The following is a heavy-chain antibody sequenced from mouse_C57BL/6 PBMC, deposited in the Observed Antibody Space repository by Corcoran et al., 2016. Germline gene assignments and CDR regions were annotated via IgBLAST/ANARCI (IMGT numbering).Heavy chain of an antibody. CDR3: ARALYGSRAWFAY. D-gene: IGHD1-1*01. CDR2: IYPGDGDT. V-gene: IGHV1-80*01. Sequence: VQLQQSGAELVKPGASVKLSCTASGFNIKDYYMHWVKQRTEQGLEWIGQIYPGDGDTNYNGKFKGKATLTADKSSSTAYMQLSSLTSEDSAVYFCARALYGSRAWFAYWGQGTLVTVSA. J-gene: IGHJ3*01. CDR1: GFNIKDYY.